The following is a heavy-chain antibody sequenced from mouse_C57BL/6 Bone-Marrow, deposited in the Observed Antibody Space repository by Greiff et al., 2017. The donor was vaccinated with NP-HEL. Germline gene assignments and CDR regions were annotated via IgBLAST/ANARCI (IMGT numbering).Heavy chain of an antibody. J-gene: IGHJ3*01. D-gene: IGHD1-1*01. CDR2: INPSSGYT. CDR1: GYTFTSYT. Sequence: VQGVESGAELARPGASVKMSCKASGYTFTSYTMHWVKQRPGQGLEWIGYINPSSGYTKYNQKFKDKATLTADKSSSTAYMQLSSLTSEDSAVYYCASPITTVVEGFAYWGQGTLVTVSA. V-gene: IGHV1-4*01. CDR3: ASPITTVVEGFAY.